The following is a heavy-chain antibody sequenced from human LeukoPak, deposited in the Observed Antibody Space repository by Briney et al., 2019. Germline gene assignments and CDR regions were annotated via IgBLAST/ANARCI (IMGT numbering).Heavy chain of an antibody. CDR3: ARLGSYSDC. CDR2: IHSSGST. CDR1: DGSISSYY. Sequence: AETLSLTCTVSDGSISSYYWSWLRQPPGKGLEWIGYIHSSGSTHYNPSLRSRVVTSLDTSKNQFSLKLSSVTAADTAVYYCARLGSYSDCWGQGTLVTVSS. J-gene: IGHJ4*02. V-gene: IGHV4-4*09. D-gene: IGHD1-26*01.